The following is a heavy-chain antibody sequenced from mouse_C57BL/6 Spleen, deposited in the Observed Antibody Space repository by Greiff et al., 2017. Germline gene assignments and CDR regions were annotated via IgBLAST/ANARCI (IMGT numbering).Heavy chain of an antibody. V-gene: IGHV1-82*01. Sequence: VQLQQSGPELVKPGASVKISCKASGYAFSSSWMNWVQQRPGKGLEWIGRIYPGDGDTNYNGKFKGKATLTADKSSSTAYMQLSSLTSEDSAVYFCARMRGYYFDYWGQGTTLTVSS. CDR2: IYPGDGDT. CDR3: ARMRGYYFDY. J-gene: IGHJ2*01. CDR1: GYAFSSSW.